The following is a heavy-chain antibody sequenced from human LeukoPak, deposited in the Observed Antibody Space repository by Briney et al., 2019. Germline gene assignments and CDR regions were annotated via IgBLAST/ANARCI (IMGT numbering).Heavy chain of an antibody. J-gene: IGHJ4*02. D-gene: IGHD4-17*01. CDR1: GFIFSSYG. V-gene: IGHV3-30*02. Sequence: GGSLRLSCAASGFIFSSYGMHWVRQAPGKGLEWVAFIRYDGSNKYYADSVKGRFTISRDNSKNTLYLQMNSLRAEDTAVYYCARGSGVNFDYGDYVRQWGFDYWGQGTLVTVSS. CDR2: IRYDGSNK. CDR3: ARGSGVNFDYGDYVRQWGFDY.